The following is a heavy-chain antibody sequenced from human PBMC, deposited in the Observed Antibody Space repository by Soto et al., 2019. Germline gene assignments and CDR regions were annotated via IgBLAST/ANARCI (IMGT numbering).Heavy chain of an antibody. CDR1: GFSLSTSGLG. V-gene: IGHV2-5*01. CDR2: IYWNDDK. D-gene: IGHD1-26*01. Sequence: SGPTLVNPTQTLTLTCTLSGFSLSTSGLGVGWIRQPPGKALECLALIYWNDDKRYSPSLKSRLTITKDTSKNQVVLTMTNMDPVDTATYYCAHEIVGATHVDYWGQETLVTVSS. CDR3: AHEIVGATHVDY. J-gene: IGHJ4*02.